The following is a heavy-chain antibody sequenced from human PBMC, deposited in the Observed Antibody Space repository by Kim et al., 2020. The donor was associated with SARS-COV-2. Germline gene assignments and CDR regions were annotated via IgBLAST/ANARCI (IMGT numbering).Heavy chain of an antibody. CDR1: GGSISSYY. Sequence: SETLSLTCTVSGGSISSYYWSWIWQPPGKGLEWIGYIHYSGSTNYNPSLKSRVTISVDTSKNQFSLKLSSVTAAVTAVYYCARIQCQYSSSGPFDYWGQGTLVTVSS. D-gene: IGHD6-13*01. J-gene: IGHJ4*02. V-gene: IGHV4-59*01. CDR2: IHYSGST. CDR3: ARIQCQYSSSGPFDY.